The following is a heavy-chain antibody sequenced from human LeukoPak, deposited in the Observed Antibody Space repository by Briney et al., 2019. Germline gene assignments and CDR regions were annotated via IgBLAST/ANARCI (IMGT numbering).Heavy chain of an antibody. CDR3: ARANRAYDILTGYYLRPWDV. D-gene: IGHD3-9*01. CDR1: GFTFSSYS. CDR2: ISSSSSYI. V-gene: IGHV3-21*01. Sequence: GGSLRLSCAASGFTFSSYSMNWVCQAPGKGLEWVSSISSSSSYIYYADSVKGRFTISRDNAKNSLYLQMNSLRAEDTAVYYCARANRAYDILTGYYLRPWDVWGQGTTVTVSS. J-gene: IGHJ6*02.